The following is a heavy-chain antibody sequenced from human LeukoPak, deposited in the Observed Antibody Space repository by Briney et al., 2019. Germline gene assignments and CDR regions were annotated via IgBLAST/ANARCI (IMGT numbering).Heavy chain of an antibody. Sequence: GGSLRLSCAVSGFSFWGTGMSWVRQAPGKGLEWVSAISGSGGSTYYADSVKGRFTISRDNSKNTLYLQMNSLRAEDTAVYYCAKHSHCSGGSCYRRPPAFDPWGQGTLVTVSS. CDR1: GFSFWGTG. V-gene: IGHV3-23*01. CDR2: ISGSGGST. D-gene: IGHD2-15*01. CDR3: AKHSHCSGGSCYRRPPAFDP. J-gene: IGHJ5*02.